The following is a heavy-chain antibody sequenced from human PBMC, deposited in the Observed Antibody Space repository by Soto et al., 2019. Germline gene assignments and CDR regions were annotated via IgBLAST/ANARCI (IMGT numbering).Heavy chain of an antibody. CDR2: IYWDDDK. Sequence: QITLKESGPTLVRPTQTLTLTCTFPGFSLTTTGVGVGWIRQPPGEALDWLAVIYWDDDKRYSPSLKSRLTLTKDAFKNQVVLTMSNLDPLDTATFYWAHIMIRFGGVIGRDAFGIWGQRTMLAVA. J-gene: IGHJ3*02. V-gene: IGHV2-5*02. D-gene: IGHD3-16*02. CDR1: GFSLTTTGVG. CDR3: AHIMIRFGGVIGRDAFGI.